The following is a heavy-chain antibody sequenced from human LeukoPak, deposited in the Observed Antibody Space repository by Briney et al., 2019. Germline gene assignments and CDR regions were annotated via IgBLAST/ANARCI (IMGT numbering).Heavy chain of an antibody. CDR1: GFTFSEAW. D-gene: IGHD6-19*01. J-gene: IGHJ4*02. V-gene: IGHV3-15*01. CDR3: TTGFAGHTSGWRDC. Sequence: GGSLRLSCAASGFTFSEAWISWVRPAPGKGLEWVGRIKSKTEGETRDYAAPVRGRFTISRDDSKDTLYLQMNSLKSEDTAVYYCTTGFAGHTSGWRDCWGQGTLVTVSS. CDR2: IKSKTEGETR.